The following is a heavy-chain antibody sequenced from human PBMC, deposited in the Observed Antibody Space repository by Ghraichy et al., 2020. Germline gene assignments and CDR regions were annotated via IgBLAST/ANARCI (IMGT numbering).Heavy chain of an antibody. CDR3: ARTSSIAARPFDY. V-gene: IGHV4-34*01. CDR2: INHSGST. D-gene: IGHD6-6*01. Sequence: SQTLSLTCAVYGGSFSGYYWSWIRQPPGKGLEWIGEINHSGSTNYNPSLKSRVTISVDTSKNQFSLKLSSVTAADTAVYYCARTSSIAARPFDYWAREPWSPSPQ. J-gene: IGHJ4*02. CDR1: GGSFSGYY.